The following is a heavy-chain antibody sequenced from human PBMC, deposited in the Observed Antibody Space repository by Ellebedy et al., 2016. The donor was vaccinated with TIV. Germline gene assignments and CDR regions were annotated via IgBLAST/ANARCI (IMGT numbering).Heavy chain of an antibody. CDR3: ARVNLDRYYDFWSGYYVDY. D-gene: IGHD3-3*01. J-gene: IGHJ4*02. V-gene: IGHV3-33*01. Sequence: GGSLRLSXAASGFTFSSYGMHWVRQAPGKGLEWVAVIWYDGSNKYYADSVKGRFTISRDNSKNTLYLQMNSLRAEDTAVYYCARVNLDRYYDFWSGYYVDYWGQGTLVTVSS. CDR1: GFTFSSYG. CDR2: IWYDGSNK.